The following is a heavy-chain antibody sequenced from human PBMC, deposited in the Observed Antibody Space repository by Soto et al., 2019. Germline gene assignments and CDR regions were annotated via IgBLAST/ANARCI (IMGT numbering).Heavy chain of an antibody. CDR1: GYTFSSIG. D-gene: IGHD3-10*01. J-gene: IGHJ4*02. V-gene: IGHV1-18*01. Sequence: QVQLVQSGAEVKKPGASVTVSCKTSGYTFSSIGISWVRQAPGQGLEWMGWISPHKDDTYYAQRLQGRVTMTTDTCTSTAYMELRSLRSDDTAVYFCARDLYRSGSYYTNYWGQGTLVTVSS. CDR2: ISPHKDDT. CDR3: ARDLYRSGSYYTNY.